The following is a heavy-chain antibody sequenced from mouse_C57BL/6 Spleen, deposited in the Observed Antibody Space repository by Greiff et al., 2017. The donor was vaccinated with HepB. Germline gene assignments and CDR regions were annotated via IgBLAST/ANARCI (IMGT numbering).Heavy chain of an antibody. CDR2: INPNNGGT. V-gene: IGHV1-26*01. Sequence: VQLQQSGPELVKPGASVKISCKASGYTFTDYYMNWVKQSHGKSLEWIGDINPNNGGTSYNQKFKGKATLTVDKSSSTAYMELRSLTSEDSAVYYCARKLISVFAYWGQGTLVTVSA. J-gene: IGHJ3*01. CDR1: GYTFTDYY. CDR3: ARKLISVFAY. D-gene: IGHD1-3*01.